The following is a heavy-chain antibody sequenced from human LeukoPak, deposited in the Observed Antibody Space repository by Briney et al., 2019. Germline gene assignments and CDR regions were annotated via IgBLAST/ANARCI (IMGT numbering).Heavy chain of an antibody. V-gene: IGHV4-30-2*01. CDR1: GGSISSGGYS. Sequence: PSETLSLTCAVSGGSISSGGYSWSWIRQPPGKGLEWIGYIYHSGSTYYNPSLKSRVTISVDRSKNQFSLKLSSVTAADTAVYYCARVQPVKYYDFWSGPTEVRYYFDYWGQGTLVTVSS. D-gene: IGHD3-3*01. CDR2: IYHSGST. CDR3: ARVQPVKYYDFWSGPTEVRYYFDY. J-gene: IGHJ4*02.